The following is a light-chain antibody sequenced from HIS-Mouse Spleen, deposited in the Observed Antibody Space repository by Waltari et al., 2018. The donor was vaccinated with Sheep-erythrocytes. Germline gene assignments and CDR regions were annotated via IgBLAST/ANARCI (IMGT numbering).Light chain of an antibody. J-gene: IGLJ2*01. CDR3: CSYAGSYTVV. CDR2: DVS. V-gene: IGLV2-11*01. CDR1: SSDVGGYNY. Sequence: QSALTQPRSVSGSPGQSVTISCTGTSSDVGGYNYVSWYQQHPGKAPKLMIYDVSKLPSVVPDRFSGSKSGNTASLTISGLQAEDEADYYCCSYAGSYTVVFGGGTKLTVL.